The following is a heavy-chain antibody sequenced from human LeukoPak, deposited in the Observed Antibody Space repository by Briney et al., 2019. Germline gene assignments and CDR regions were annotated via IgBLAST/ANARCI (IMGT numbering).Heavy chain of an antibody. D-gene: IGHD4-23*01. CDR3: ARDRVYGGNSHYYYYGMDV. V-gene: IGHV1-46*01. CDR2: INPSGGST. J-gene: IGHJ6*02. Sequence: ASVKVSCKASGYTFTSYYMHWVRQAPGQGLEWMGIINPSGGSTSYAQKFQGRVTMTRDTSTSTVYVELSSLRSEDTAVYYCARDRVYGGNSHYYYYGMDVWGQGTTVTVSS. CDR1: GYTFTSYY.